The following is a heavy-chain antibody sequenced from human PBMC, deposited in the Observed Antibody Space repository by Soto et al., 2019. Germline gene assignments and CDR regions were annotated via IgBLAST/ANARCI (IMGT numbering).Heavy chain of an antibody. Sequence: SQTLSLTCVISGDSVSSNSAAWNWIRQSPSRGLEWLGRTYYRSKWYNDYAVSVKSRITINPDTSKNQFSLQLNSVTPEDTAVYYCARDLRAKGYSSGWYVGTWGQGTLVTVSS. J-gene: IGHJ4*02. D-gene: IGHD6-19*01. CDR2: TYYRSKWYN. V-gene: IGHV6-1*01. CDR3: ARDLRAKGYSSGWYVGT. CDR1: GDSVSSNSAA.